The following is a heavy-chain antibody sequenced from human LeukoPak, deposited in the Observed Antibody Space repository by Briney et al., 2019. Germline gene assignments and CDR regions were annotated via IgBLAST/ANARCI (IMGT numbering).Heavy chain of an antibody. V-gene: IGHV3-23*01. CDR2: ISGSGGST. Sequence: GGSLRLSCAASGFTFSSYGMSWVRQAPGKGLEWVSAISGSGGSTYYADSVKGRFTISRDNSKNTLYLQMNSLRAEDTAVYYRAKAAGYCSSTSCYGRFWFDPWGQGTLVTVSS. CDR3: AKAAGYCSSTSCYGRFWFDP. D-gene: IGHD2-2*01. CDR1: GFTFSSYG. J-gene: IGHJ5*02.